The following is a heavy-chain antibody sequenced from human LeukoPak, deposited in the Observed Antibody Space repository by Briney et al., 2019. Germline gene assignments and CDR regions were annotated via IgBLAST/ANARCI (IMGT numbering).Heavy chain of an antibody. CDR3: AREFGHCYGDNCFYFFDT. Sequence: ASVKVSCKASGYTLTNYNISWVRQAPGQGLEWMGWIDTYKGDTLYAQKLQGRVTMTADTSTNTAYMELRSLRFDDTAVYYCAREFGHCYGDNCFYFFDTWGQGFRVTVSS. J-gene: IGHJ4*02. V-gene: IGHV1-18*01. D-gene: IGHD4-23*01. CDR1: GYTLTNYN. CDR2: IDTYKGDT.